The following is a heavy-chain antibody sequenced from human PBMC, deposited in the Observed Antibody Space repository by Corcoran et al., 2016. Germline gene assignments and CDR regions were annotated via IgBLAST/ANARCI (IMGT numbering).Heavy chain of an antibody. D-gene: IGHD3-16*01. CDR1: GDSVSSNSAN. CDR2: TYYRSKWNN. Sequence: QVQLQQSGPGLMKPSQTLSLTCAISGDSVSSNSANWNWIRQSPSRGLEWLGRTYYRSKWNNEYKGSMKSRITINPDTSKNQFSPQLNGVTPEDTAVYYCARGGGGRQYFDYWGHGILVTVSS. J-gene: IGHJ4*01. CDR3: ARGGGGRQYFDY. V-gene: IGHV6-1*01.